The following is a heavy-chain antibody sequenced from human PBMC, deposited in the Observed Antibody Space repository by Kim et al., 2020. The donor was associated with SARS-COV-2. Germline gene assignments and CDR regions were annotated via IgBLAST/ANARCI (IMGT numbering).Heavy chain of an antibody. J-gene: IGHJ5*02. CDR2: IYYSGST. CDR1: GGSISSSSYY. D-gene: IGHD3-3*01. CDR3: ARPYYDFWSGYYTGIFWFDP. V-gene: IGHV4-39*07. Sequence: SETLSLTCTVSGGSISSSSYYWGWIRQPPGKGLEWIGSIYYSGSTYYNPSLKSRVTISVDTSKNQFSLKLSSVTAADTAVYYCARPYYDFWSGYYTGIFWFDPWGQGTLVTVSS.